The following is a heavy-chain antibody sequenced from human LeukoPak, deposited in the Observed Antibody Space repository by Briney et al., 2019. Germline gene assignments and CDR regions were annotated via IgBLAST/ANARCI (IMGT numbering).Heavy chain of an antibody. CDR3: ASGPYHDFWSGYQPERNWFDP. J-gene: IGHJ5*02. V-gene: IGHV4-34*01. CDR1: GGSFSGYY. CDR2: INHSGST. Sequence: SETLSLTCAVYGGSFSGYYWSWIRQPPGKGLEWIGEINHSGSTKYNPSLKSRVTISVATYKNQFSLKLSSVTAGDTAVYYCASGPYHDFWSGYQPERNWFDPWGQGTLVTVSS. D-gene: IGHD3-3*01.